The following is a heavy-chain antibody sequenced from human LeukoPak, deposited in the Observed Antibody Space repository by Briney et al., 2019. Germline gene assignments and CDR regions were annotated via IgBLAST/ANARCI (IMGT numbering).Heavy chain of an antibody. CDR3: ARYLLTTHYYYYGMDV. V-gene: IGHV1-18*04. Sequence: ASVKVSCKASGYTFTGYYMHWVRQAPGQGLEWMGWISAYNGNTNYAQKLQGRVTMTTDTSTSTAYMELRSLRSDDTAVYYCARYLLTTHYYYYGMDVWGQGTTVTVSS. J-gene: IGHJ6*02. CDR2: ISAYNGNT. CDR1: GYTFTGYY. D-gene: IGHD3-22*01.